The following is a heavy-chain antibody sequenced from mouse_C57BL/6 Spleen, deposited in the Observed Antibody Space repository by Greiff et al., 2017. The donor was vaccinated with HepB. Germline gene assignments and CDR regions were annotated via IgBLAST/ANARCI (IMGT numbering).Heavy chain of an antibody. Sequence: EVKLVESGGGLVKPGGSLKLSCAASGFTFSSYAMSWVRQTPEKRLEWVATISDGGSYTYYPDNVKGRFTISRDNAKNNLYLQMSHLKSEDTAMYYCARGGFITTVVATTTWYFDVWGTGTTVTVSS. CDR3: ARGGFITTVVATTTWYFDV. D-gene: IGHD1-1*01. CDR1: GFTFSSYA. CDR2: ISDGGSYT. V-gene: IGHV5-4*03. J-gene: IGHJ1*03.